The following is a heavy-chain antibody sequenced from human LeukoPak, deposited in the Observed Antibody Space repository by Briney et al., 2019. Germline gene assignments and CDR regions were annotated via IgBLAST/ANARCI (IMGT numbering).Heavy chain of an antibody. Sequence: GGSLRLSCAASGFIFSSYSMNWVRQAPGKGLEWVSSISSSSTYIYYADSVKGRFTISRDNSKNTLYLQMNSLRAEDTAVYYCAKDKGTAVVAAMYYFDYWGQGTLVTVSS. CDR1: GFIFSSYS. CDR3: AKDKGTAVVAAMYYFDY. D-gene: IGHD2-15*01. J-gene: IGHJ4*02. V-gene: IGHV3-21*01. CDR2: ISSSSTYI.